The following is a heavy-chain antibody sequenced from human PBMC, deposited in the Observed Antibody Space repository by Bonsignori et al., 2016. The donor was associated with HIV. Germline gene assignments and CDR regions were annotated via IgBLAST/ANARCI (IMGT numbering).Heavy chain of an antibody. CDR2: IYYSGST. CDR3: ARGRGGGSYYHFDY. V-gene: IGHV4-59*01. J-gene: IGHJ4*02. CDR1: GGSISSYY. Sequence: GSLRLSCTVSGGSISSYYWSWIRQPPGKGLEWIGYIYYSGSTNYNPSLKSRVTISVDTSKNQFSLKLSSVTAADTAVYYCARGRGGGSYYHFDYWGQGTLVTVSS. D-gene: IGHD1-26*01.